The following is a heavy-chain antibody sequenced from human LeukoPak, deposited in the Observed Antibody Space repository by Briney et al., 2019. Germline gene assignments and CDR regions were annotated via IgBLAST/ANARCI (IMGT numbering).Heavy chain of an antibody. CDR1: GGSFSGYY. J-gene: IGHJ4*02. Sequence: SETLSLTCAVYGGSFSGYYWSWIRQPPGKGLEWIGEINRGGSTNYNPSLKSRVTIPVETSKNQFPLKLSSVTAADTAVYNCARGYGSGSYYGHWGQGTLVTVSS. CDR2: INRGGST. D-gene: IGHD3-10*01. CDR3: ARGYGSGSYYGH. V-gene: IGHV4-34*01.